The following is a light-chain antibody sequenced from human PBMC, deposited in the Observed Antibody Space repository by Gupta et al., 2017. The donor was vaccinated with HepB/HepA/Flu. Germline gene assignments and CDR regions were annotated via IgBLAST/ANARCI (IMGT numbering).Light chain of an antibody. CDR1: QIVNSY. Sequence: EAVLTQSPATLSLSPGERATLSCKASQIVNSYLAWYQQKPGQPPRLLIYETSNRATGVPARCSGSAAGTDFTLTINSLDPEDFAVYYCQQRTNWPPQLTFGGGTKVEVK. V-gene: IGKV3-11*01. CDR3: QQRTNWPPQLT. CDR2: ETS. J-gene: IGKJ4*01.